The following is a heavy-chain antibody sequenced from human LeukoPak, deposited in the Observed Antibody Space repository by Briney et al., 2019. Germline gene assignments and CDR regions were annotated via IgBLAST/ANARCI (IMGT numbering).Heavy chain of an antibody. D-gene: IGHD6-13*01. J-gene: IGHJ4*02. V-gene: IGHV4-4*02. CDR3: ARGGGRYSSSQYYFDY. CDR1: GGSISSSNW. CDR2: IYHSGST. Sequence: SGTLSLTCAVSGGSISSSNWWSWVRPPPGKGLEWIGEIYHSGSTNYNPSLKSRVTISVDKSKNQFSLKLSSVTAADTAVYYCARGGGRYSSSQYYFDYWGQGTLVTVSS.